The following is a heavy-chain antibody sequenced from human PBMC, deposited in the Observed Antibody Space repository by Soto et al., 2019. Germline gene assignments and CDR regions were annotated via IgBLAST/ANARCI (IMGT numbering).Heavy chain of an antibody. CDR1: GGSFSGYY. CDR3: ARNKITGLFDY. V-gene: IGHV4-34*01. J-gene: IGHJ4*02. D-gene: IGHD2-8*02. CDR2: INHSGST. Sequence: PSETLSLTCAVYGGSFSGYYWTWIRQPPGTGLEWIGEINHSGSTNYNPSLKSRVTISVDTSKNQFSLKLTSVTAADSAVYYCARNKITGLFDYWGQGTLVTVSS.